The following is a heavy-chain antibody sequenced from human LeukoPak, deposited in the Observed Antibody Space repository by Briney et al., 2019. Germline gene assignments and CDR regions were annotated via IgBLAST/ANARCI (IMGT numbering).Heavy chain of an antibody. J-gene: IGHJ4*02. CDR3: ARDGIAAAGTAYFDY. CDR2: IYTSRST. D-gene: IGHD6-13*01. CDR1: GGSISSYY. Sequence: SETLSLTCTVSGGSISSYYWSWIRQPAGKGLEWIGRIYTSRSTNYNPSLKSRVTMSVDTSKNQFSLKLSSVTAADTAVYYCARDGIAAAGTAYFDYWGQGTLVTVSS. V-gene: IGHV4-4*07.